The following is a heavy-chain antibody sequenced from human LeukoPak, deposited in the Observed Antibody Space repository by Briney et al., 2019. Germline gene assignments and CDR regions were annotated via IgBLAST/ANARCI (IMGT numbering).Heavy chain of an antibody. Sequence: PGGSLRLSCAASGFIFSNSWMSWFRQVPGKGLEWVANMDQDGKEKNYVASVKGRFTISRDNTENSLFLQMNSLTAEDTAVYYCAKNLHYDSHDFWGRGALVTVSS. CDR1: GFIFSNSW. CDR3: AKNLHYDSHDF. D-gene: IGHD3-3*01. J-gene: IGHJ4*02. CDR2: MDQDGKEK. V-gene: IGHV3-7*01.